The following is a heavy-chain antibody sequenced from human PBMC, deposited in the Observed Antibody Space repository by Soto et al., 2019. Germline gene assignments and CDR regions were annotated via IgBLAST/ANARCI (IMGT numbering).Heavy chain of an antibody. CDR3: ASSHAGAHITAAVH. Sequence: QLQLQESGSGLVKPSQTLSLTCAVSGGSISSGGYSWSWIRQPPGKGLEWIGYIYHSGSTYYNPSLNGRVTKSVDRSKNQFSLKLSSVTAADTAVYYCASSHAGAHITAAVHWGQGTLVTVSS. V-gene: IGHV4-30-2*01. CDR2: IYHSGST. D-gene: IGHD6-13*01. J-gene: IGHJ4*02. CDR1: GGSISSGGYS.